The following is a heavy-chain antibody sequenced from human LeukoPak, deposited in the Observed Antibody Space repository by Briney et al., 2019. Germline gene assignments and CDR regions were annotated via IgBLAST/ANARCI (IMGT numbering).Heavy chain of an antibody. D-gene: IGHD2-15*01. CDR2: IYPGDSDT. V-gene: IGHV5-51*01. CDR1: GYSFTSYW. CDR3: ARRTVTYYSGGSCYGGNWFDP. Sequence: GESLKISCKGSGYSFTSYWIGWVRQMPGKGLEWMGIIYPGDSDTRYSPSFQGQVTISADKSISTAYLQWSSLKASDTAMYYCARRTVTYYSGGSCYGGNWFDPWGQGTLVTVSS. J-gene: IGHJ5*02.